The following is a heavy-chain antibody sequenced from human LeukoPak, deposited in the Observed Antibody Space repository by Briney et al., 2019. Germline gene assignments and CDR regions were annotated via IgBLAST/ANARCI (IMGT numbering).Heavy chain of an antibody. CDR1: GFTFSSYW. J-gene: IGHJ4*02. CDR2: IKQDGSEK. Sequence: GGSLRLSCAASGFTFSSYWMSWVRQAPGKGLEWVANIKQDGSEKYYVDSVKGRFTISRDNAKNSLYLQMNSLRAEDTAVYYCARGDQITMVRGDTPFDYWGQGTLVTVSS. D-gene: IGHD3-10*01. V-gene: IGHV3-7*01. CDR3: ARGDQITMVRGDTPFDY.